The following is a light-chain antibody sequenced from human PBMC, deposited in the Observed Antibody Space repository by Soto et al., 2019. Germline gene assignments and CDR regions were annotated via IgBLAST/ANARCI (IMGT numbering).Light chain of an antibody. CDR1: SSDIGGYDY. V-gene: IGLV2-14*01. J-gene: IGLJ1*01. Sequence: QSVLTQPASVSGSPGQSITISCTRTSSDIGGYDYVSWYQQRPGKVPKLMIYEVRYRPSGVSNRFSGSKSGNTASLTISGLQAEDEAVYYCCSYTRTSNHYFFGSGTKATVL. CDR3: CSYTRTSNHYF. CDR2: EVR.